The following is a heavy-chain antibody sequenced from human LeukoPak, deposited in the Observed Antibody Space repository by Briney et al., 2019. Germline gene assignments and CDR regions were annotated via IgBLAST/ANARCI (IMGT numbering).Heavy chain of an antibody. CDR1: GFTFSSYA. CDR2: ISGSGGST. D-gene: IGHD5-18*01. Sequence: PGGPLRLSCAASGFTFSSYAMSWVRQAPGKGLEWVSAISGSGGSTYYADSVKGRFTISRDNSKNTLYLQMNSLRAEDTAVYYCAKDLYGYSYGDIDYWGQGTLVTVSS. V-gene: IGHV3-23*01. CDR3: AKDLYGYSYGDIDY. J-gene: IGHJ4*02.